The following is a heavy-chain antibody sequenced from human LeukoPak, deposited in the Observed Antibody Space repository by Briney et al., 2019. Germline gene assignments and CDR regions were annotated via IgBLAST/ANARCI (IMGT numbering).Heavy chain of an antibody. V-gene: IGHV3-66*01. CDR2: IYIDGNT. Sequence: PGGSLRLSSAASGFTVSRNYMSWVRQAPGKGLEWVSVIYIDGNTYYADSVRGRFTISRDNSKNTVYLQMNSLRAEDTAVYYCATAGNYRFDYWGQGTLVTVSS. CDR3: ATAGNYRFDY. CDR1: GFTVSRNY. D-gene: IGHD1-7*01. J-gene: IGHJ4*02.